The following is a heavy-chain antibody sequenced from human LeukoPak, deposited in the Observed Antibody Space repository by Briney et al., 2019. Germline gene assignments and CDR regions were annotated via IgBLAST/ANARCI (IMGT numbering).Heavy chain of an antibody. J-gene: IGHJ6*02. CDR3: ARVFKDRDGYTQNGGYYYGMDV. Sequence: GTSLRLSCVVSGINFDDYAMHWVRQAPGKGLEWVALISYDGSNKYYADSVKGRFTISRDNSKNTLYLQMNSLRAEDTAVYYCARVFKDRDGYTQNGGYYYGMDVWGQGTTVTVSS. CDR1: GINFDDYA. V-gene: IGHV3-30*03. D-gene: IGHD5-24*01. CDR2: ISYDGSNK.